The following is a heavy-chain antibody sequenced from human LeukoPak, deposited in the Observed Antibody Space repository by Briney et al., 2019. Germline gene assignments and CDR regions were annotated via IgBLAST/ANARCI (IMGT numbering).Heavy chain of an antibody. J-gene: IGHJ5*02. CDR2: INHSGST. V-gene: IGHV4-34*01. D-gene: IGHD1-26*01. Sequence: SETLSLTCAVYGGSFSGYYWSWIRQPPGKGLEWIGEINHSGSTNYNPSLKSRVTIPVDTSKNQFSLKLSSVTAADTAVYYCARGGRRGFNWFDPWGQGTLVTVSS. CDR3: ARGGRRGFNWFDP. CDR1: GGSFSGYY.